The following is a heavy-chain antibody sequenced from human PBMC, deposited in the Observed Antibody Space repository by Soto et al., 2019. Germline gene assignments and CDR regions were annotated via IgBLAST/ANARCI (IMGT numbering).Heavy chain of an antibody. Sequence: EVQLVESGGGLVKPGGSLRLSCVDSGFTFSSYGMNWVRQAPGKGLEWVSSIGASSSPIFYADSVKGRFTITRDNAKNSLYLQMNSLRAEDTAVYYCVRGGRGYTRDDVFDIWGQGTMVTVSS. CDR2: IGASSSPI. J-gene: IGHJ3*02. CDR3: VRGGRGYTRDDVFDI. D-gene: IGHD2-2*02. CDR1: GFTFSSYG. V-gene: IGHV3-21*06.